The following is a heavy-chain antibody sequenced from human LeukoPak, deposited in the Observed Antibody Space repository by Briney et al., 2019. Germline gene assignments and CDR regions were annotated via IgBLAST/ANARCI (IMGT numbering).Heavy chain of an antibody. Sequence: SETLSLTCTVSGGSISSYYWSWIRQPPGKGLEWIGYIYYSGSTNHNPSLKSRVTISVDTSKNQFSLKLSSVTAADTAVYYCARGSWFGELLVAFDIWGQGTMVTVSS. J-gene: IGHJ3*02. CDR3: ARGSWFGELLVAFDI. CDR2: IYYSGST. CDR1: GGSISSYY. D-gene: IGHD3-10*01. V-gene: IGHV4-59*01.